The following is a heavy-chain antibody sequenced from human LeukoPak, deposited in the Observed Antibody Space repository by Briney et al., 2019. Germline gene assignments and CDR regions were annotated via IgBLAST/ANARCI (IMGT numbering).Heavy chain of an antibody. Sequence: GGSLRLSCAASGFAFSSCGFNWVRQAPGKGLEWVSSIGPTGTDRYYADSVRGRFTISRDNAKNSMYLQMDSLRDEDTAVYYCATETIGRHYDYWGQGTLLTVSS. V-gene: IGHV3-21*01. CDR2: IGPTGTDR. D-gene: IGHD1-14*01. CDR3: ATETIGRHYDY. J-gene: IGHJ4*02. CDR1: GFAFSSCG.